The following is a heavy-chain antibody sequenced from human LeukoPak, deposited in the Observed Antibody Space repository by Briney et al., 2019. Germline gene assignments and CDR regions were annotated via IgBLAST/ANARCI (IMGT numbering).Heavy chain of an antibody. D-gene: IGHD3-9*01. CDR2: ISGSGGST. V-gene: IGHV3-23*01. CDR3: AKAPVYYDILTGYYKGYGMDV. CDR1: GFTFSSYA. Sequence: PGGSLRLSCVASGFTFSSYAMSWVRQAPGEGLEWVSGISGSGGSTYYADSVKGRFTISRDNSKNTLYLQMNSLRAEDTAVYYCAKAPVYYDILTGYYKGYGMDVWGQGTTVTVSS. J-gene: IGHJ6*02.